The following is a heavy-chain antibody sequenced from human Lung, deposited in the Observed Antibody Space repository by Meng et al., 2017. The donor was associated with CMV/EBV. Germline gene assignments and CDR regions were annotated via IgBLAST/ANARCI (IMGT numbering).Heavy chain of an antibody. Sequence: SCAASGFTFSDYPMSWVRQAPGKGLEPFSSLSSGGTSTYYTDSVKGRFTISRDNSKNTVHLQMNSLRVEDTAVYYCAKGRAVGATTPFDYWGQGXLVTVSS. V-gene: IGHV3-23*01. D-gene: IGHD1-26*01. CDR3: AKGRAVGATTPFDY. CDR2: LSSGGTST. J-gene: IGHJ4*02. CDR1: GFTFSDYP.